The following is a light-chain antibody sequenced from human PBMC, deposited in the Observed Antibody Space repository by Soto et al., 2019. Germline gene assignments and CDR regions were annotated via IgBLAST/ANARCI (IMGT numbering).Light chain of an antibody. CDR1: SGHSSYT. Sequence: QLVLTHSPSASASLGASVKLTCTLSSGHSSYTIAWHQQQPEKGPRYLMKLNSDGSHNKGDGIPDRFSGSSSGAERYLTISSLQSEDEADYYCQTWGIGMQVFGGGTKLTVL. CDR2: LNSDGSH. CDR3: QTWGIGMQV. V-gene: IGLV4-69*01. J-gene: IGLJ3*02.